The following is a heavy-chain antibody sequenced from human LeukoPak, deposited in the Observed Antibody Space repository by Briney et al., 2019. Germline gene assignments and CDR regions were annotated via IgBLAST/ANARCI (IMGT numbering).Heavy chain of an antibody. CDR2: IYYSGST. Sequence: PSETLSLTCTVSGGSITSSTYYWSWIRQPPGKGLEWIGYIYYSGSTNYNPSLKSRVTISVDTSKNQFSLKLSSVTAADTAVYYCARDGNHHTPYYYYMDVWGKGTTVTISS. CDR1: GGSITSSTYY. V-gene: IGHV4-61*01. D-gene: IGHD1-14*01. J-gene: IGHJ6*03. CDR3: ARDGNHHTPYYYYMDV.